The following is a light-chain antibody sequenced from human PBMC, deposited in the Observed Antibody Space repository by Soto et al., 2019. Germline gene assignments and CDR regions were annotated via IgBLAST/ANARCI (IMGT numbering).Light chain of an antibody. J-gene: IGKJ4*01. CDR1: QRVGSSS. Sequence: EIVLTQSPGTLSLSPGERAILSCRASQRVGSSSLAWYQQRPGQAPRLLIYGVSTRATGIPGRFSGSGSGTDFTLTISRLESEDFAVYFCQQFGTSPAFGGGTKVEIK. V-gene: IGKV3-20*01. CDR2: GVS. CDR3: QQFGTSPA.